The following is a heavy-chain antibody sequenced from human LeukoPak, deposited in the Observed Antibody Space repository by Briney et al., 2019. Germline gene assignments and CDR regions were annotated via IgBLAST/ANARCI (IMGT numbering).Heavy chain of an antibody. V-gene: IGHV1-2*02. CDR3: ARNIWFGESADAFDI. D-gene: IGHD3-10*01. CDR2: INPNSGGT. Sequence: ASVKVSCKASGYTFTGYYMHWVRQAHGQGLEWMGWINPNSGGTNYAQKFQGRVTMTRDKYIRTAYMELSRLTSDDTAVYYCARNIWFGESADAFDIWGQGTMVTVSS. CDR1: GYTFTGYY. J-gene: IGHJ3*02.